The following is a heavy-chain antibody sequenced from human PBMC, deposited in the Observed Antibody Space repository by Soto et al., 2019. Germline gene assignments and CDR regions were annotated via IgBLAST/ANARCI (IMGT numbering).Heavy chain of an antibody. CDR2: IYPGDSET. D-gene: IGHD3-16*01. Sequence: PGESLKISCKGSGYTFTSNWIGWVRQMPGKGLEWMGIIYPGDSETRYSPSFQGQVTISADKSINTAYLQWSSLKASDTAIYYCARTFGRHLYSFDFWGQGTLVTVSS. CDR1: GYTFTSNW. J-gene: IGHJ4*02. V-gene: IGHV5-51*01. CDR3: ARTFGRHLYSFDF.